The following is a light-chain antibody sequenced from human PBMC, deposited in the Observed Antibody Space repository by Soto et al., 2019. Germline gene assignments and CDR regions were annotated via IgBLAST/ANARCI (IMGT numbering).Light chain of an antibody. CDR2: AAS. CDR3: HQAYSFPIT. Sequence: DIQVTQSPSSVSASVGDRVTITCRASQDIVGYLAWYQHKPGRTPELLIHAASCLQRGVPSRFSGSGSGTDFTLTINSLQPEDFATYYCHQAYSFPITFGQWTRL. V-gene: IGKV1D-12*01. J-gene: IGKJ5*01. CDR1: QDIVGY.